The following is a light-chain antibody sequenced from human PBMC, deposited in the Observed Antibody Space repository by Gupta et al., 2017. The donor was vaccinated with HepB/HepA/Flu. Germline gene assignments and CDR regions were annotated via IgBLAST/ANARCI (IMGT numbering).Light chain of an antibody. CDR1: ALANQY. J-gene: IGLJ1*01. Sequence: SFALPQPPSVSVSPGQTARITCSGDALANQYVYWNQQRPGQAPVVVMYKKTERPAGIPGRFSGSKSGTTVTLTISGVQAEDEADYYCHSADTSGTYVFGGGTKVTVL. V-gene: IGLV3-25*03. CDR3: HSADTSGTYV. CDR2: KKT.